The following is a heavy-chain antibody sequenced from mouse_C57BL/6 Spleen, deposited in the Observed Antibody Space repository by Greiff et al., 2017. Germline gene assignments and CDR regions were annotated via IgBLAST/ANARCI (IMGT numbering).Heavy chain of an antibody. CDR3: ARSLNWDDGWYFDV. D-gene: IGHD4-1*02. CDR1: GYTFTSYN. J-gene: IGHJ1*03. CDR2: IYPGNGDT. V-gene: IGHV1-12*01. Sequence: LQESGAELVRPGASVKMSCKASGYTFTSYNMHWVKQTPRQGLEWIGAIYPGNGDTSYNQKFKGKATLTVDKSSSTAYMQLSSLTSEDSAVYFCARSLNWDDGWYFDVWGTGTTVTVSS.